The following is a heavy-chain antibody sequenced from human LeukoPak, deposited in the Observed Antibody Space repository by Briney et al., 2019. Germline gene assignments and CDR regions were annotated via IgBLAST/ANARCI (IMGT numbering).Heavy chain of an antibody. V-gene: IGHV1-69*06. CDR3: ARDRVGYSSGWYSYYYYYMDV. CDR2: IIPIFGTA. J-gene: IGHJ6*03. D-gene: IGHD6-19*01. Sequence: SVKVSCKASGYTFNTYGITWVRQAPGQGLEWMGGIIPIFGTANYAQKFQGRVTITADKSTSTAYMELSSLRSEDTAVYYCARDRVGYSSGWYSYYYYYMDVWGKGTTVTVSS. CDR1: GYTFNTYG.